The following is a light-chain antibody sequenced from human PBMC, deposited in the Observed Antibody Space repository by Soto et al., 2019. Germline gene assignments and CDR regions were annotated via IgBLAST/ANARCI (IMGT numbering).Light chain of an antibody. J-gene: IGKJ1*01. CDR2: DAS. CDR3: QQRSNWPCT. Sequence: EIVLTQSPATLSLSPGERATLSCRASQSVSSYLAWYQQKPGQAPRLLIYDASTRATGIPARFSGSGSGTDFTLTISSLETEDFAVYYCQQRSNWPCTFGQGTKVEIK. CDR1: QSVSSY. V-gene: IGKV3-11*01.